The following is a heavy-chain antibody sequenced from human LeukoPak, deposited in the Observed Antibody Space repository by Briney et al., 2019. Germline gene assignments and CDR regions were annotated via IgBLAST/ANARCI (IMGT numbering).Heavy chain of an antibody. Sequence: GRSLRLSCAASGFTFSSYAMHWVRQAPGKGLEWVAVISYDGSNKYYADSVKGRFTISRDNSKNTLYLQMNSLRVEDAAVYYCAREGRGTGYDFDCWGQGTLVTVSS. CDR1: GFTFSSYA. D-gene: IGHD5-12*01. CDR2: ISYDGSNK. J-gene: IGHJ4*02. CDR3: AREGRGTGYDFDC. V-gene: IGHV3-30*07.